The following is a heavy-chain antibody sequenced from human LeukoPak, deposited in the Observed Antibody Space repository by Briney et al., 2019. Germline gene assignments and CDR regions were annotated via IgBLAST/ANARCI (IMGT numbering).Heavy chain of an antibody. Sequence: PSETLSLTCTVSGGSISSGGYYWSWIRQHPGKGLEWIGYIYYSGSTYYNPSLKSRVTISVDTSKNQFSLKLSSVTAADTAVYYCARGLRIDSSGYYSYYYGMDVWGQGTTVTVSS. CDR1: GGSISSGGYY. CDR2: IYYSGST. D-gene: IGHD3-22*01. J-gene: IGHJ6*02. V-gene: IGHV4-31*03. CDR3: ARGLRIDSSGYYSYYYGMDV.